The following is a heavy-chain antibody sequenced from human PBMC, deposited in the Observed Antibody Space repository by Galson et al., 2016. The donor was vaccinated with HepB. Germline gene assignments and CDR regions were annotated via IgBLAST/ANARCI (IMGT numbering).Heavy chain of an antibody. D-gene: IGHD3-3*01. V-gene: IGHV4-39*01. CDR3: ARQTRIAIFGDAFDI. J-gene: IGHJ3*02. Sequence: LSLTCTVSGGSISSSSYYWGWIRQPPGKGLEWIGSIYYSGNTYFNPSLKSRVTISVDTSKNQFYLDLTSVTAADTTVYYCARQTRIAIFGDAFDIWGQGTMVTVSS. CDR1: GGSISSSSYY. CDR2: IYYSGNT.